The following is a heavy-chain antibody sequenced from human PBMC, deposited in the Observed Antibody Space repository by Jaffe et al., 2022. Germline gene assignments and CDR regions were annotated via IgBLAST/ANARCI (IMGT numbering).Heavy chain of an antibody. D-gene: IGHD3-10*01. J-gene: IGHJ5*02. CDR1: GGSISSSSYY. V-gene: IGHV4-39*01. CDR3: ASVLWFREFQPPLNWFDR. CDR2: IYYSGST. Sequence: QLQLQESGPGLVKPSETLSLTCTVSGGSISSSSYYWGWIRQPPGKGLEWIGSIYYSGSTYYKPSLKSRVTISVDTSKNQFSLKLSSVTAADTAVYYCASVLWFREFQPPLNWFDRWGQGTLVTVSS.